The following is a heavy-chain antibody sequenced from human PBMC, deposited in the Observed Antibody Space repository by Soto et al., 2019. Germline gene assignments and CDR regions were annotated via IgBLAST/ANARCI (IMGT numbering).Heavy chain of an antibody. Sequence: SETLSLTCAVSGGSISSGGYSWSWIRQPPGKGLEWIGYIYQSGSTYYNPSLKSRVTISVDWSKNQFALELSSVTAADTAVYYCARQVVDGTVAGTGSFDYLGQGALVTVSS. CDR1: GGSISSGGYS. J-gene: IGHJ4*02. V-gene: IGHV4-30-2*01. CDR2: IYQSGST. D-gene: IGHD6-19*01. CDR3: ARQVVDGTVAGTGSFDY.